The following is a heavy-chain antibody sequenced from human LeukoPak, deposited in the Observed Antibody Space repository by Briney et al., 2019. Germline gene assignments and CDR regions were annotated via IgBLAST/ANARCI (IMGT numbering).Heavy chain of an antibody. J-gene: IGHJ5*02. CDR3: ARANYDSSGYYQRLTWFDP. Sequence: PSETLSLTCTVSGGSISSGDYYWSWIRQPPGKGLEWIGYIYYSGSTYYNPSLKSRVTISVDTPKNQFPLKLSSVTAADTAVYYCARANYDSSGYYQRLTWFDPWGQGTLVTVSS. D-gene: IGHD3-22*01. CDR1: GGSISSGDYY. CDR2: IYYSGST. V-gene: IGHV4-30-4*01.